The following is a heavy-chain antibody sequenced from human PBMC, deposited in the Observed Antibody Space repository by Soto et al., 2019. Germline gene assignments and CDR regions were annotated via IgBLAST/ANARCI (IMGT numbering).Heavy chain of an antibody. CDR3: ARAPRPSDFWSGYPRGYYYYYYMDV. Sequence: PSETLSLTCTVSGGSISSYYWSWIRQPPGKGLEWIGYIYYSGSTNYNPSLKSRVTISVDTSKNQFSLKLSSVTAADTAVYYCARAPRPSDFWSGYPRGYYYYYYMDVWGKATTVTVSS. D-gene: IGHD3-3*01. V-gene: IGHV4-59*01. J-gene: IGHJ6*03. CDR1: GGSISSYY. CDR2: IYYSGST.